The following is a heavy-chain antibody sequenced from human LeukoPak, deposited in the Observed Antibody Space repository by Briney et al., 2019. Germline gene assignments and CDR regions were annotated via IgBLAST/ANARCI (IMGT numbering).Heavy chain of an antibody. V-gene: IGHV3-23*01. J-gene: IGHJ4*02. Sequence: PVGSLRLSCAASGFTYSSYAMSWVRQAPGKGLEWVSAISGSGDDTHYADSVKGRFPISRDNSKNTLCLQMNSLRAEDTAVYYCAKSLAYYFRTVTTYYFDYWGQGTMVTVSS. D-gene: IGHD4-17*01. CDR3: AKSLAYYFRTVTTYYFDY. CDR1: GFTYSSYA. CDR2: ISGSGDDT.